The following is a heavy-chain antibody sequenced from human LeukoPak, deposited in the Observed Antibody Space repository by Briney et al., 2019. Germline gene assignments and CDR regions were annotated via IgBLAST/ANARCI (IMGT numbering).Heavy chain of an antibody. CDR1: GFTFSSYP. D-gene: IGHD3-22*01. CDR3: ARDGVVGYGMDV. J-gene: IGHJ6*02. CDR2: ISSNGGST. Sequence: GGSLRLSCAASGFTFSSYPMHWVRQAPGKGLEYVSAISSNGGSTYYANSVKGRFTISRDNSKNTLYLQMGSLRAEDTAVYYCARDGVVGYGMDVWGQGTTVTVSS. V-gene: IGHV3-64*01.